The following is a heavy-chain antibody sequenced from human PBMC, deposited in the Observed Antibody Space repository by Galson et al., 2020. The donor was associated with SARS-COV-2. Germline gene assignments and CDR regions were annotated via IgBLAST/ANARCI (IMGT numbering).Heavy chain of an antibody. CDR1: GFTFSSYG. CDR3: ATQEGVGATKYYFYGMDF. D-gene: IGHD1-26*01. V-gene: IGHV3-30*02. J-gene: IGHJ6*02. CDR2: IRYDGSNK. Sequence: GGSLRLSCAASGFTFSSYGMHWVRQAPGKGLEWVAFIRYDGSNKYYADSVKGRFTISRDNSKNALYLQMNSLRAEDTAVYYCATQEGVGATKYYFYGMDFWGQGTTVTVSS.